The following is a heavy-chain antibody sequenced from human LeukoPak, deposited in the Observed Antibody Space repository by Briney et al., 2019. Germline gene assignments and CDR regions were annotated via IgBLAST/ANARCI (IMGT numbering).Heavy chain of an antibody. J-gene: IGHJ4*02. D-gene: IGHD6-13*01. V-gene: IGHV3-30*04. Sequence: PTGGSLRLSCAASGFTFSSYAMHWVRQAPGKGLEWVAVISYDGSNKYYADSVKGRFTISRDNSKNTLYLQMNSLRAEDTAVYYCARVGSKGGSSSWYGPGPLDYWGQGTLVTVSS. CDR1: GFTFSSYA. CDR2: ISYDGSNK. CDR3: ARVGSKGGSSSWYGPGPLDY.